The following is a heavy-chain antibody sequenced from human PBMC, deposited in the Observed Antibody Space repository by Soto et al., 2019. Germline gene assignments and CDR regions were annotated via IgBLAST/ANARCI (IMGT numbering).Heavy chain of an antibody. J-gene: IGHJ1*01. CDR1: GGTFSSYA. CDR3: ARDPGYSGYDLGEYFQH. Sequence: SVKVSCKASGGTFSSYAISWVRQAPGQGLEWMGGIIPIFGTANYAQKFQGRVTITADESTSTAYMELSSLRSEDTAVYYCARDPGYSGYDLGEYFQHWGQGTLVTVSS. D-gene: IGHD5-12*01. CDR2: IIPIFGTA. V-gene: IGHV1-69*13.